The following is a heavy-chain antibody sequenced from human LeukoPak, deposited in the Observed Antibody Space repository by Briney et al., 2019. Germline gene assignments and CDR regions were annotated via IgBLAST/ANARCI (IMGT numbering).Heavy chain of an antibody. D-gene: IGHD6-13*01. CDR3: ARAGEPDKGGSSWYYDY. CDR1: GGSISSSSYY. Sequence: PSETLSLTCTVSGGSISSSSYYWGWIRQPPGKGLEWIGSIFYSGSTYYNPSLKSRVTISVDTSKNQFSLKLSSVTAADTAVYYCARAGEPDKGGSSWYYDYWGQGTLVTVSS. V-gene: IGHV4-39*07. J-gene: IGHJ4*02. CDR2: IFYSGST.